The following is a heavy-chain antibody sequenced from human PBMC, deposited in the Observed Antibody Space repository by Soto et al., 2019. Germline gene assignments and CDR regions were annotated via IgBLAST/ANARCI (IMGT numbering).Heavy chain of an antibody. Sequence: QVPLVESGGGVVQPGRSLRLSCAAAGFSFSRYGMHWVRQAPGKGLEGVAIISYDGTNKHYADSVKGRFTISRDNSKNTMYLQMNSMRAEDTVVYYCARGDTLPRYWGQGGLVTVSS. D-gene: IGHD5-18*01. CDR2: ISYDGTNK. V-gene: IGHV3-33*01. CDR3: ARGDTLPRY. J-gene: IGHJ4*02. CDR1: GFSFSRYG.